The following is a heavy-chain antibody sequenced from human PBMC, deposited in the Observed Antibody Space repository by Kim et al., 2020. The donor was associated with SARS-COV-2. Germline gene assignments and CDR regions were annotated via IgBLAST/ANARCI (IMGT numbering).Heavy chain of an antibody. Sequence: SETLCLTCTVSGVPVSSGSYHWTWIRQSPGKELECIGYVFSTGSASYSTTYNPALKSRVSISMDTSKNQFSLRLTSVTASDTAMYFCARGASLGGYSYGFDSWDQGTQVIVSA. D-gene: IGHD5-18*01. CDR3: ARGASLGGYSYGFDS. V-gene: IGHV4-61*01. CDR2: VFSTGSASYST. J-gene: IGHJ4*02. CDR1: GVPVSSGSYH.